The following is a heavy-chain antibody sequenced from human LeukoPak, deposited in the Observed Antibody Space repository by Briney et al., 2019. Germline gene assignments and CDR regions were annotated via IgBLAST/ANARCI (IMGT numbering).Heavy chain of an antibody. CDR2: INWNGGST. J-gene: IGHJ3*02. D-gene: IGHD3-22*01. V-gene: IGHV3-20*04. CDR3: AKVLRSSGYHTGTLDAFDI. CDR1: GFTFDDYG. Sequence: GGSLRLSCAASGFTFDDYGMSWVRQAPGKGLEWVSGINWNGGSTGYADSVKGRFTISRDNSKNTLYLQMNSLRAEDTAVYYCAKVLRSSGYHTGTLDAFDIWGQGTMVTVSS.